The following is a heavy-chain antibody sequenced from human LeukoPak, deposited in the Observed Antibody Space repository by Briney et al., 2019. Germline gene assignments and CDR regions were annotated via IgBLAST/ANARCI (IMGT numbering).Heavy chain of an antibody. CDR2: INPSGGST. Sequence: GASVKVSCKASGYTFTSYYMHWVRQAPGQGLEWMGIINPSGGSTSYAQKFQGRVTMTRVTSTSTVYMELSSLRSEDTAVYYCARHRYYYDSSGYYYYWGQGTLVTVSS. J-gene: IGHJ4*02. CDR3: ARHRYYYDSSGYYYY. CDR1: GYTFTSYY. V-gene: IGHV1-46*01. D-gene: IGHD3-22*01.